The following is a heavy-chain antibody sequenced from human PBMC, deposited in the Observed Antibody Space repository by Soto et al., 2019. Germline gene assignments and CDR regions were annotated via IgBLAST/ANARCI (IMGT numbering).Heavy chain of an antibody. V-gene: IGHV3-53*01. D-gene: IGHD3-22*01. CDR2: IYSGGST. CDR1: GFTVSSNY. CDR3: ARARTGARRYYYDSSGYPPDRYGMDV. Sequence: GGSLRLSCAASGFTVSSNYMSWVRQAPGKGLEWVSVIYSGGSTYYADSVKGRFTISRDNSKNTLYLQMNSLRAEDTTVYYCARARTGARRYYYDSSGYPPDRYGMDVWGQGTTVTVSS. J-gene: IGHJ6*02.